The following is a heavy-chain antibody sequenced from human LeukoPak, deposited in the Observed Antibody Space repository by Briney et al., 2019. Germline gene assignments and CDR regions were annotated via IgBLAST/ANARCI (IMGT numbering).Heavy chain of an antibody. CDR1: GFTVSSNY. D-gene: IGHD3-3*01. V-gene: IGHV3-53*01. CDR2: IYSDGDT. Sequence: PGGSLRLSCAASGFTVSSNYMNWVRQAPGKGLEWVSVIYSDGDTYYADSVKGRFTISRDNSKNTLYLQMNSLRAEDTAVYYCAKDPALSGYYSPWGQGTLVTVSS. J-gene: IGHJ5*02. CDR3: AKDPALSGYYSP.